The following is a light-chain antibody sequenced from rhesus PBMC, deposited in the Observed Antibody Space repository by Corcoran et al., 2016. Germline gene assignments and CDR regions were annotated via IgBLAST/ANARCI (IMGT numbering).Light chain of an antibody. CDR1: QGISDY. V-gene: IGKV1-36*02. CDR2: TAS. Sequence: DIQMTQSPSSLSASVGDRVTITCRASQGISDYLNCYQQKPGKAPKRLIYTASNLESGVPSRFIGSGSGTYFTLTISSLQPEDFAEYYCLQGYSTPYSFGQGTKVEIK. J-gene: IGKJ2*01. CDR3: LQGYSTPYS.